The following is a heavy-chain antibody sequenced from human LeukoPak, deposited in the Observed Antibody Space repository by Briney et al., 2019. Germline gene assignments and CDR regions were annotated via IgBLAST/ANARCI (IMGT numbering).Heavy chain of an antibody. CDR2: INHSGST. Sequence: PSETLSLTCAVYGGSFSGYYSSWIRQPPGKGVEWVGEINHSGSTNYNPSLTSRVAISVDTSKNQFSLKLSSVTGADTAGYYCAGGPVRFLSRRKRWFDPWGQGTLGTVSS. V-gene: IGHV4-34*01. D-gene: IGHD3-3*01. CDR3: AGGPVRFLSRRKRWFDP. J-gene: IGHJ5*02. CDR1: GGSFSGYY.